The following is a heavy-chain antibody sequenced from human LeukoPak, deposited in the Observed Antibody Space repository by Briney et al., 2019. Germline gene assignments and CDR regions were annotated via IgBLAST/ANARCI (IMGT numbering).Heavy chain of an antibody. D-gene: IGHD6-19*01. V-gene: IGHV3-23*01. J-gene: IGHJ4*02. Sequence: GGSLRLSCAASGFTFSSHAMSWVRQAPGKGLEWVSSISGSGDNRNYADSVKGRFTISRDNSKSTLYLEMNSLRAEDTAVYYCAKVGVAGSYLYYFDYWGQGTLVTVSS. CDR2: ISGSGDNR. CDR1: GFTFSSHA. CDR3: AKVGVAGSYLYYFDY.